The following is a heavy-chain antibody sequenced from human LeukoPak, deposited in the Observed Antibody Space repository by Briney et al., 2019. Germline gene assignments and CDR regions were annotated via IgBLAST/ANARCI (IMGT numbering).Heavy chain of an antibody. CDR1: GGTFSSYA. D-gene: IGHD2-8*01. J-gene: IGHJ4*02. CDR3: ARGVSGTKHSPFDY. V-gene: IGHV1-69*13. CDR2: IIPIFGTA. Sequence: SVKVSCKASGGTFSSYAISWVRQAPGQGLEWMGGIIPIFGTANYAQKFQGRVTITADESTSTAYMELSSLRSEDTAVYYCARGVSGTKHSPFDYWGQGTLVTVSS.